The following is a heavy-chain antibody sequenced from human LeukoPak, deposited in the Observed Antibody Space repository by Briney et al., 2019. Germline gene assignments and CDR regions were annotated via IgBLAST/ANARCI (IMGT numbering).Heavy chain of an antibody. D-gene: IGHD3-10*01. CDR2: ISYDGSNK. CDR1: GFTFSSYA. CDR3: ARGFPHGSGNHHGGYFDY. Sequence: PGGSLRLSCAASGFTFSSYAMHWVRQAPGKGLEWVAVISYDGSNKYYADSVKGRFTISRDNSKNTLYLQMNSLRAEDTAVYYCARGFPHGSGNHHGGYFDYWGQGTLVTVSS. V-gene: IGHV3-30-3*01. J-gene: IGHJ4*02.